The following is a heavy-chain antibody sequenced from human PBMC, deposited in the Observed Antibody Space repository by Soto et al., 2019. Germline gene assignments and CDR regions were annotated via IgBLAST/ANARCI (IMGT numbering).Heavy chain of an antibody. V-gene: IGHV4-34*01. CDR1: GGSFSGYY. J-gene: IGHJ3*02. Sequence: QVQLQQWGAGLLKPSETLSLTCAVYGGSFSGYYWSWIRQPPGKGLEWIGEINHSGSTNYNPSLKIRVTISVDTSKNRVSLELSSVTAADTAVYYCAREGHDYYDSSEMSSDAFDIWGQGTMVTVSS. CDR3: AREGHDYYDSSEMSSDAFDI. D-gene: IGHD3-22*01. CDR2: INHSGST.